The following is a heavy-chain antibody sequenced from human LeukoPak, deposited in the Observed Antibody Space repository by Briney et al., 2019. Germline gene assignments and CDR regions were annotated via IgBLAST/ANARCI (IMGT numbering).Heavy chain of an antibody. CDR2: IYYSGST. D-gene: IGHD2-15*01. CDR3: ARRPTYCSGGSCYGHPDDAFDI. J-gene: IGHJ3*02. Sequence: SETLSLTCTVSGGSISSYYWSWIRQPPGKGLGWIGYIYYSGSTNYNPSLKSRVTISVDTSKNQFSLKLSSVTAADTAVYYCARRPTYCSGGSCYGHPDDAFDIWGQGTMVTVSS. CDR1: GGSISSYY. V-gene: IGHV4-59*08.